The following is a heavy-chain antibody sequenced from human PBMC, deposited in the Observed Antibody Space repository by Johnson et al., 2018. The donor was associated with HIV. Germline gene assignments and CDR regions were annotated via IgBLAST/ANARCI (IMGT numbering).Heavy chain of an antibody. CDR2: IYSGGNT. Sequence: VQLVESGGGLVQPGGSLRLSCAASGFTVSSNYMSWVRQSPGKGLEWVSVIYSGGNTYYADSVTGRFTISRDNSRNTLYLQMNSLRVEDTAVYYCVRENDLVPVAGTIWGQWTMVTVSS. D-gene: IGHD6-19*01. CDR3: VRENDLVPVAGTI. J-gene: IGHJ3*02. CDR1: GFTVSSNY. V-gene: IGHV3-66*02.